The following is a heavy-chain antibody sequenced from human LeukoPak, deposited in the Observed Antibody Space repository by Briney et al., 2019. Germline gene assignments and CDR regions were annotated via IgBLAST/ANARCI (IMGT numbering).Heavy chain of an antibody. Sequence: GASVKVSCKASGYTFTSYGISWVRQAPGQGLEWMGWISAYNGNTNYAQKLQGRVTMTTDTSTSTAYMELRSLRSDDTAVYYCARDEPGIVGATYPSDYWGQGTLVTVSS. CDR3: ARDEPGIVGATYPSDY. J-gene: IGHJ4*02. D-gene: IGHD1-26*01. V-gene: IGHV1-18*01. CDR2: ISAYNGNT. CDR1: GYTFTSYG.